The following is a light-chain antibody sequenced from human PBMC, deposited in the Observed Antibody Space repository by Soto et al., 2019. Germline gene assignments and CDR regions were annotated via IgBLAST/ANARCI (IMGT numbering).Light chain of an antibody. CDR1: QSVSSD. V-gene: IGKV1-39*01. CDR3: QHIHSIPIT. CDR2: AAS. J-gene: IGKJ5*01. Sequence: DIHMTRSPSSLSASVGGRFTITCRASQSVSSDLNWYQKKEGKAPKPLIYAASSLQSGVPSRLSGSGSGTHFIITISSIQNEDFATYYCQHIHSIPITFGQGTRLEIK.